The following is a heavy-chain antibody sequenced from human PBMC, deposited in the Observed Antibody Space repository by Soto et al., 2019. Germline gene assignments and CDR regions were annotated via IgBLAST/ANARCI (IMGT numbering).Heavy chain of an antibody. V-gene: IGHV1-8*01. CDR1: GYTFTSYD. CDR2: MNPNSGNT. Sequence: QVQLVQSGAEVKKPGASVKVSCKASGYTFTSYDINWVRQATGQGLEWMGWMNPNSGNTGYAQKFEGRVNMTRNTSISTAYVDLSSLRSEDTAGYYCASTLYGDNVDYWGQGTLVTVSS. CDR3: ASTLYGDNVDY. J-gene: IGHJ4*02. D-gene: IGHD4-17*01.